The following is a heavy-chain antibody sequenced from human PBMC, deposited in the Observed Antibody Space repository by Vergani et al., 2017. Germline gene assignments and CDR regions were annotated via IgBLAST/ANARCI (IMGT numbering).Heavy chain of an antibody. J-gene: IGHJ4*02. CDR3: ARQRDGYNYYYFDY. CDR2: IYHSGST. D-gene: IGHD5-24*01. Sequence: QVQLQESGPGLVKPSETLSLTCAVSGYSISSGYYWGWIRQPQGKGLEWIGSIYHSGSTYYNPSLKSRVTISVDTSKNQFSLKLSSVTAADTAVYYCARQRDGYNYYYFDYWGQGTLVTVSS. CDR1: GYSISSGYY. V-gene: IGHV4-38-2*01.